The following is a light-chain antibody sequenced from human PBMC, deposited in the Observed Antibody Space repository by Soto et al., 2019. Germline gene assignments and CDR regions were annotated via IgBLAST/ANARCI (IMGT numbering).Light chain of an antibody. J-gene: IGKJ3*01. V-gene: IGKV3-20*01. CDR3: QQYGSSPST. CDR2: GAS. Sequence: EIVLTQSPDTLSLSPGERATLSCRASQSIYRNFLAWYQQKPGQAPRLLIYGASSRATGIPDRFSGSGSGTDFTFIISRLEPEDFAVYFCQQYGSSPSTFGPGTKVNI. CDR1: QSIYRNF.